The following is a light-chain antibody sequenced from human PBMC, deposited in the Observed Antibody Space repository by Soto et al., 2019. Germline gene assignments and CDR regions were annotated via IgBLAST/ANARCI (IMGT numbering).Light chain of an antibody. Sequence: NFMLTQPHSVSGSPGKTVTISCSRSSGSIATHYVQWYQLRPGSAPTTVIYEDKQRPSGVPDRFSGSIDRSSNSASLNISGLKTEDEADYVCQSFDSANLVVFGGGTKLTVL. CDR2: EDK. V-gene: IGLV6-57*04. J-gene: IGLJ2*01. CDR1: SGSIATHY. CDR3: QSFDSANLVV.